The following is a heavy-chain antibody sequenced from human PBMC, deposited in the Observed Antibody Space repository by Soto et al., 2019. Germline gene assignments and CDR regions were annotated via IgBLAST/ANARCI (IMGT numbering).Heavy chain of an antibody. Sequence: QVQLVQSGAEVKKPGASVKVSCKASGYTFTSYAMDWVRQAPGQRLEWMGWINAGNGNTKYSQKFQGRVTITRDTSASTAYMELSSLSSEDTAMYYCARESGWQKFDIWGQGTMVTVSS. CDR1: GYTFTSYA. V-gene: IGHV1-3*01. J-gene: IGHJ3*02. D-gene: IGHD6-19*01. CDR3: ARESGWQKFDI. CDR2: INAGNGNT.